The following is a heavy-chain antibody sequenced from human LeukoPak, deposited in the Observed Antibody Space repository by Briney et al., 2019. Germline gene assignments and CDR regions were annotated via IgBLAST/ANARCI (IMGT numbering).Heavy chain of an antibody. J-gene: IGHJ4*02. V-gene: IGHV3-21*01. CDR2: ISSSSSSNK. D-gene: IGHD3-16*01. Sequence: RAGGSLRLSCAASGFTFSSYSMNWVRQAPGEGPEWVSSISSSSSSNKDYVDSVKGRFTVSRDNAKNSLYLQMDSLRVEDTAVYYCARDPPSRGTRYFDYWGQGILVTVSS. CDR1: GFTFSSYS. CDR3: ARDPPSRGTRYFDY.